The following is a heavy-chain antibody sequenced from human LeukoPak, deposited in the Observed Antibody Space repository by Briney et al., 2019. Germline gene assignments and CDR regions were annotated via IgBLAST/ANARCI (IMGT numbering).Heavy chain of an antibody. V-gene: IGHV3-48*01. J-gene: IGHJ5*02. CDR2: ISSSSSTI. CDR3: ARDTRYSSGWNNWFDP. D-gene: IGHD6-19*01. Sequence: GGSLRLSCAASGFTFSSYSMNWVRQAPGKGLEWVSYISSSSSTIYHADSVKGRFTISRDNAKNSLYLQMNSLRAEDTAVYYCARDTRYSSGWNNWFDPWGQGTLVTVSS. CDR1: GFTFSSYS.